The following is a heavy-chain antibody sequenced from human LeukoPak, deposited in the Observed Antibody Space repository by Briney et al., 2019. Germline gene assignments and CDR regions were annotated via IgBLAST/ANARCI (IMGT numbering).Heavy chain of an antibody. CDR2: INPKSGGT. CDR1: GYTFTGYY. D-gene: IGHD6-19*01. CDR3: ARPLYSSGWHWDY. Sequence: GASVKVSCKASGYTFTGYYMHWVRQAPGQGLEWMGWINPKSGGTKYAQKFQGRVTMTRDTSINTAYMELRRLRFDDTAVFYCARPLYSSGWHWDYWGQGTLVTVSS. V-gene: IGHV1-2*02. J-gene: IGHJ4*02.